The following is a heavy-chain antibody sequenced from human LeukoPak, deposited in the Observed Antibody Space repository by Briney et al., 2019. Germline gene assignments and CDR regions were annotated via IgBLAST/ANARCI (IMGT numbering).Heavy chain of an antibody. J-gene: IGHJ5*02. CDR1: GFTFSSYW. Sequence: GGSLRLSCAASGFTFSSYWMHWVRQAPGMGLVWVSRINSDGSSTSYADSVKGRFTISRDNAKNTLYLQMNSLRAEDTAVYYCARDIAARNWFDLWGQGTLVTVSS. V-gene: IGHV3-74*01. D-gene: IGHD6-6*01. CDR2: INSDGSST. CDR3: ARDIAARNWFDL.